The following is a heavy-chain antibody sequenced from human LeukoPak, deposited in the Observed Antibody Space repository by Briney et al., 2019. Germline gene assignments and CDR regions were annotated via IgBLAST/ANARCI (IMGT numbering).Heavy chain of an antibody. J-gene: IGHJ4*02. CDR3: ARGFLVPAAGPFDY. Sequence: PGGSLRLSCAASGFTFSSYGMHWVRQAQGKGLEWVAVIWYDGSNKYYADSVKGRFTISRDNSKNTLYLQMNSLRAEDTAAYYCARGFLVPAAGPFDYWGQGTLVTVSS. CDR1: GFTFSSYG. V-gene: IGHV3-33*01. D-gene: IGHD2-2*01. CDR2: IWYDGSNK.